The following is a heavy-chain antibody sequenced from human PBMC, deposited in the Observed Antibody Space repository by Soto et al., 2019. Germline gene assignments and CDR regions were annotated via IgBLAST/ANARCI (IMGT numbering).Heavy chain of an antibody. V-gene: IGHV3-33*01. CDR2: IWYDGSDE. J-gene: IGHJ6*02. CDR3: ARGIASRRVDV. Sequence: VGSLRLSCAASGFTFRNHGMHWVRQAPGKGLEWVAVIWYDGSDEYYADSVKGRFTISRDNSKNMLYLQMNSLRADDTALYYCARGIASRRVDVWGQGTTVTVSS. CDR1: GFTFRNHG. D-gene: IGHD6-6*01.